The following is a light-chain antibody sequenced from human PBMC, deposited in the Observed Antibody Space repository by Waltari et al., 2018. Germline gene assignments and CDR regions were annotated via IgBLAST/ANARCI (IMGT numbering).Light chain of an antibody. CDR2: KAS. CDR3: QQYSSYRA. Sequence: DIQMTQSPSTLSASVGDRVTITCRASQSISSWLAWYQQKPGKAPNLLIYKASTLESGVPSRFRASESGTEFTLTISSLQPEDFATYHCQQYSSYRAFGQGTTVEIK. CDR1: QSISSW. J-gene: IGKJ1*01. V-gene: IGKV1-5*03.